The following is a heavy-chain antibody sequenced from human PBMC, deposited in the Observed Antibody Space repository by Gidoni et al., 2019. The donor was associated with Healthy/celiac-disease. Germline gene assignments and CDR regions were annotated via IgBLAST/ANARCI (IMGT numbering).Heavy chain of an antibody. Sequence: EVQLVASGGGLVQPGGSLRLSCAASGFTFSSYSMNWVRQAPGKGLEWVSYISSSSSTIYYAESVKGRFTISRDNAKNSLYLQMHSLRAEDTAVYYCASSSGYTAMADGMGVWGQGTTVTVSS. CDR3: ASSSGYTAMADGMGV. CDR1: GFTFSSYS. J-gene: IGHJ6*02. D-gene: IGHD5-18*01. V-gene: IGHV3-48*01. CDR2: ISSSSSTI.